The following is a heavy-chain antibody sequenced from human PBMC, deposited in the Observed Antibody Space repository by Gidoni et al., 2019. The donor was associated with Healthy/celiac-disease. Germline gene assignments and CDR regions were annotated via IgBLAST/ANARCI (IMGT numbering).Heavy chain of an antibody. J-gene: IGHJ3*02. CDR3: AVPYSSSSSGAFDI. V-gene: IGHV1-69*01. CDR1: GGTFSSYA. CDR2: IIPSFGTA. Sequence: QVQLVQSGAEVKKPGSSVKVSCTASGGTFSSYAISWVRQAPGQGLEWLGGIIPSFGTANYAQKFQGRVTITADESTSTAYMELSSLRSEDTAVYYCAVPYSSSSSGAFDIWGQGTMVTVFS. D-gene: IGHD6-6*01.